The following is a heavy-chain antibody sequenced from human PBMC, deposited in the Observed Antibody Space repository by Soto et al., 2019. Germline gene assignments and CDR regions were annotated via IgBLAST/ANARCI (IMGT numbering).Heavy chain of an antibody. V-gene: IGHV4-34*01. CDR1: GGSFSGYY. D-gene: IGHD3-3*01. CDR2: INHSGST. J-gene: IGHJ6*02. Sequence: SETLSLTCAVYGGSFSGYYWSWIRQPPGKGLEWIGEINHSGSTNYNPSLKSRVTISVDTSKNQFSLKLSSVTAADTAVYYCARARVAIFGVVPYYYYYGMDVWGQGTTVT. CDR3: ARARVAIFGVVPYYYYYGMDV.